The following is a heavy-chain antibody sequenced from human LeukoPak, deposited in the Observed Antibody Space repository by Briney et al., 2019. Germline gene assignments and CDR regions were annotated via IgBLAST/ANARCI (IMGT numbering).Heavy chain of an antibody. CDR1: GFTFSSYG. J-gene: IGHJ6*02. V-gene: IGHV3-33*01. CDR3: ARDLVVTAIPYYYYYYGMDV. Sequence: GRSLRLSCAASGFTFSSYGMHWVRQAPGKGLEWVAVIWYDGSNKYYADSVKGRFTISRDNSKNTLYLQMNSLRAEDTAVYYCARDLVVTAIPYYYYYYGMDVWGQGTTVTVSS. D-gene: IGHD2-21*02. CDR2: IWYDGSNK.